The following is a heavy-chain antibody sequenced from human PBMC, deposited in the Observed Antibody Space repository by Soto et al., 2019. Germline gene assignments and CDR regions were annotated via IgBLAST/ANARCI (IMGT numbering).Heavy chain of an antibody. CDR2: ISAFNGNT. CDR1: GDTFTNLG. CDR3: ARERAVGLYLDD. V-gene: IGHV1-18*04. D-gene: IGHD6-19*01. Sequence: QVQLLQSGPEVKKPGTSVKVSCKASGDTFTNLGISWVRQAPGQGLEWMGWISAFNGNTNYTQKFQGRVTMTTETSTRTLYMELRSLRSDDTAVYYCARERAVGLYLDDWGQETLVTVSS. J-gene: IGHJ4*02.